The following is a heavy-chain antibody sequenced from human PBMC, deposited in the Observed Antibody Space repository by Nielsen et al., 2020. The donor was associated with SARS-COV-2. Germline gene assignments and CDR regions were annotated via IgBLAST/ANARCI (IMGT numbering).Heavy chain of an antibody. CDR1: GFTFSSYE. D-gene: IGHD2-8*02. Sequence: GGSLRLSCAASGFTFSSYEMTWVRQAPGKGLEWVSFISSRAVTISYADSVKGRFTISRDNSRNTLYLQINSLRVDDTAVYYCARDLTGDAFDIWGQGTMVTVSS. CDR2: ISSRAVTI. CDR3: ARDLTGDAFDI. J-gene: IGHJ3*02. V-gene: IGHV3-48*03.